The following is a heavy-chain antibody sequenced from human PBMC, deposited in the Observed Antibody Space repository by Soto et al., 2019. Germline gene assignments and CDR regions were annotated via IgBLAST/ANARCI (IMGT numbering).Heavy chain of an antibody. CDR2: ISYDGSNK. Sequence: PGGSLRLSCAASGFTFSSYGMHWVRQAPGKGLEWVAVISYDGSNKYYADSVEGRFTISRDNSKNTLYLQMNSLRAEDTAVYYCAKVTMIVVVTTGGFDYWGQGTLVTVSS. CDR1: GFTFSSYG. D-gene: IGHD3-22*01. CDR3: AKVTMIVVVTTGGFDY. J-gene: IGHJ4*02. V-gene: IGHV3-30*18.